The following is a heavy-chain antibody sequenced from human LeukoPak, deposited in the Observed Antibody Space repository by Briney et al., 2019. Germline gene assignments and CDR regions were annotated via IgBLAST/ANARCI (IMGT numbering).Heavy chain of an antibody. D-gene: IGHD5/OR15-5a*01. J-gene: IGHJ4*02. CDR3: VRGDLRLPRSTPDC. CDR2: ISYDGSNK. Sequence: PGRSLRLSCAASGFTFSSYAMHWVRQAPGKGLEWVAVISYDGSNKYYADSVKGRFTISRDNSKNTLYLQMNSLRAEDTAVYYCVRGDLRLPRSTPDCWGQGTLVTVSS. V-gene: IGHV3-30-3*01. CDR1: GFTFSSYA.